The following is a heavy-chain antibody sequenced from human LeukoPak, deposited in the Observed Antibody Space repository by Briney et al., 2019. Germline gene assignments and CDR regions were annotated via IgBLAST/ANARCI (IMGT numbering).Heavy chain of an antibody. CDR1: GFTFSSYG. Sequence: QSGMSLRLSCAASGFTFSSYGMNWVRQAPGKGLEWVAVISSDGGAKYYADSVKGRFTISRDNSKKTVYLQMNSLGEDDTAVYYCAKDRDLSDSSTYSVHWGRGTLVTVSS. CDR3: AKDRDLSDSSTYSVH. J-gene: IGHJ4*02. D-gene: IGHD3-22*01. V-gene: IGHV3-30*18. CDR2: ISSDGGAK.